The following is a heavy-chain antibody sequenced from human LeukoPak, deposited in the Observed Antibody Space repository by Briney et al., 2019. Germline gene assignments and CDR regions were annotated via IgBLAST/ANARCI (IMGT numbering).Heavy chain of an antibody. CDR1: GYTFTKYA. CDR3: AREQWLLRSGAFDM. Sequence: ASVKVSCKASGYTFTKYAMNWVRQAPEQGLEWMGWINTNTGNPTYAQGFAGRFVFSLDTSVNTAYLQISSLKAEDTAVYYCAREQWLLRSGAFDMWGPGTMVTVSS. D-gene: IGHD3-22*01. J-gene: IGHJ3*02. V-gene: IGHV7-4-1*02. CDR2: INTNTGNP.